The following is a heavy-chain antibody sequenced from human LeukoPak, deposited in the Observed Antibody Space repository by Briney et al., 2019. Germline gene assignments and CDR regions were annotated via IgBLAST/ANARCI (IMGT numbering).Heavy chain of an antibody. V-gene: IGHV3-9*01. CDR3: ANAGTAFDY. CDR1: GFTFDDYA. Sequence: GGSLRLSCAASGFTFDDYAMHWVRQAPGKGLEWVSGISWNSGSIGYADSVKGRSTISRDNAKNSLYLQMNSLRAEDTALYYCANAGTAFDYWGQGTLVTVSS. D-gene: IGHD1/OR15-1a*01. J-gene: IGHJ4*02. CDR2: ISWNSGSI.